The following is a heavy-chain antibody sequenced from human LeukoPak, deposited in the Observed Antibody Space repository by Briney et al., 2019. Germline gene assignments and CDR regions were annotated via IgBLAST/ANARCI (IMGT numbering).Heavy chain of an antibody. D-gene: IGHD2-15*01. CDR1: GYTFTGYY. CDR2: INPNSGGT. Sequence: ASVKVSCKASGYTFTGYYMHWVRQAPGQGLGWMGWINPNSGGTNYAQKFQGRVTMTRDTSISTAYMELSRLRSDDTAVYYCARDLASAGGGAFDIWGQGTMVTVSS. CDR3: ARDLASAGGGAFDI. V-gene: IGHV1-2*02. J-gene: IGHJ3*02.